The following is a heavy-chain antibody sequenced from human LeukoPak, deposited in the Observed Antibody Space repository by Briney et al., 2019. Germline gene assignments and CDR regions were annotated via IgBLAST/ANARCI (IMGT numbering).Heavy chain of an antibody. CDR3: ARSAANWFDS. Sequence: GESLKISCQGSGYNFPTYWIGWVRQMPGKGLEWMGFIYPGDSETRYRPSFQGQVTISVDKSISTAYLQWSSLKASDTAMYYCARSAANWFDSWGQGTLVTVFS. CDR2: IYPGDSET. J-gene: IGHJ5*01. D-gene: IGHD6-13*01. V-gene: IGHV5-51*01. CDR1: GYNFPTYW.